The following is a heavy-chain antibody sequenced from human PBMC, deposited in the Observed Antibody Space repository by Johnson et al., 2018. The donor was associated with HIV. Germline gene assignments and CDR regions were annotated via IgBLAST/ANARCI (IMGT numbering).Heavy chain of an antibody. CDR3: NTDWALRYFAWLLHDACDI. Sequence: VQLVESGGGVVQPGGSLRLSCVVSGFAFGTYWMSWARQAPGKGLEWVSGINWNGGSTGYADSVKGRFPISRDNAKNSLYLQMNSLIAEDTALYYCNTDWALRYFAWLLHDACDIWGQGTMVCVSS. CDR2: INWNGGST. J-gene: IGHJ3*02. D-gene: IGHD3-9*01. CDR1: GFAFGTYW. V-gene: IGHV3-20*04.